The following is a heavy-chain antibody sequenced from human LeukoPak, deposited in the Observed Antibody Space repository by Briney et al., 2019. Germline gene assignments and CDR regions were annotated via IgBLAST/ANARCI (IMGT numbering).Heavy chain of an antibody. CDR1: GFTFSTYA. J-gene: IGHJ4*02. CDR2: ISNDGRDK. D-gene: IGHD2-21*02. Sequence: GGSLRLSCAASGFTFSTYAMHWVRQAPAKGLDWVAVISNDGRDKYYADSVKGRFTISRDNSKNTLDLQMNSLRVDDTAVYYCARGAWTATQPINDWGQGTLVTVSS. V-gene: IGHV3-30*04. CDR3: ARGAWTATQPIND.